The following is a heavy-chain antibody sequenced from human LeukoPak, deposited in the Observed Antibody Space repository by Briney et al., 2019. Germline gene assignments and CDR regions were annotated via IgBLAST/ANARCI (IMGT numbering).Heavy chain of an antibody. J-gene: IGHJ3*02. CDR3: ARAPRQILTGDAFDI. D-gene: IGHD7-27*01. CDR2: INHSGST. V-gene: IGHV4-34*01. CDR1: GGSFSDYY. Sequence: SETLSLTCAVYGGSFSDYYWSWIRQPPGKGLEWIGEINHSGSTNYNPSLKSRVTMSVDTSKNQFSLNLNSVTAADTAVYYCARAPRQILTGDAFDIWGQGTVVTVSS.